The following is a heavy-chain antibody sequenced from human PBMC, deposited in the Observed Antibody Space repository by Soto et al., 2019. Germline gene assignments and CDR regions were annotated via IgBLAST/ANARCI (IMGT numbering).Heavy chain of an antibody. Sequence: NPGGSLRLSCAASGFTFSNAWMSWVRQAPGKGLEWVGRIKSKTDGGTTDYAAPVKGRFTISRDDSKNTLYLQMNSLKTEDTAVYYCTTGVIAVAYYYYYGMDVWGQGTTVTVSS. V-gene: IGHV3-15*01. CDR3: TTGVIAVAYYYYYGMDV. D-gene: IGHD6-19*01. CDR2: IKSKTDGGTT. J-gene: IGHJ6*02. CDR1: GFTFSNAW.